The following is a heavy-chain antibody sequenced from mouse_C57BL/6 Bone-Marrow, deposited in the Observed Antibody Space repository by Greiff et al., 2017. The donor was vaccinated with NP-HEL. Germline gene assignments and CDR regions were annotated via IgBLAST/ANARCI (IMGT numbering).Heavy chain of an antibody. CDR2: INPSNGGT. Sequence: VQLQQPGTELVKPGASVKLSCKASGYTFTSYWMHWVKQRPGQGLEWIGNINPSNGGTNYNEKFKSKATLTVDKSSSTAYMQLSSLTSEDSAVYYCARAMGSSGYVLYFDYWGQGTTLTVSS. V-gene: IGHV1-53*01. D-gene: IGHD3-2*02. J-gene: IGHJ2*01. CDR1: GYTFTSYW. CDR3: ARAMGSSGYVLYFDY.